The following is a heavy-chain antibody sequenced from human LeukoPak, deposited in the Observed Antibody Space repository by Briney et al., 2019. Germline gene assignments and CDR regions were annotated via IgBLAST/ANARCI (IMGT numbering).Heavy chain of an antibody. V-gene: IGHV3-7*01. J-gene: IGHJ4*01. CDR2: IREDGSGE. CDR1: GFTLSSSW. Sequence: GGSLRLSCAASGFTLSSSWMGWVRQTPGKGLEWVAMIREDGSGETYVDSVQGRFTIFRDNAKNSLYLQMHSLRVEDTSVYYCTRGGGDLWGQGTLVTVSS. D-gene: IGHD2-21*02. CDR3: TRGGGDL.